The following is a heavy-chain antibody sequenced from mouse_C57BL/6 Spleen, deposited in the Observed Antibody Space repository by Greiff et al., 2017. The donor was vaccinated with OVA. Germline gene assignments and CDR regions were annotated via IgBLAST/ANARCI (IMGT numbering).Heavy chain of an antibody. V-gene: IGHV1-64*01. J-gene: IGHJ4*01. D-gene: IGHD2-4*01. CDR3: ARVDWDYDGGYAMDY. CDR2: IHPNSGST. Sequence: QVQLQQPGAELVKPGASVKLSCKASGYTFTSYWMHWVKQRPGQGLEWIGMIHPNSGSTNYNEKFKSKATLTVDKSSSTAYMQLSSLTSEDSAVYYCARVDWDYDGGYAMDYWGQGTSVTVSS. CDR1: GYTFTSYW.